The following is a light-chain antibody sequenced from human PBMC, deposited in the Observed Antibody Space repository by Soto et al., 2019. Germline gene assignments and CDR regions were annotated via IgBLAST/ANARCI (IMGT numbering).Light chain of an antibody. V-gene: IGLV2-14*01. CDR2: DVS. Sequence: QSALTQPASVSGSPGQSITISCTGTSSDVGGYNYVSWYQQHPGKAPKVMIYDVSNRPSGVSNRFSGSKSGNTASLTISGLQAEDEADYYCSSHTSNTYVFGTGTKVTVL. J-gene: IGLJ1*01. CDR1: SSDVGGYNY. CDR3: SSHTSNTYV.